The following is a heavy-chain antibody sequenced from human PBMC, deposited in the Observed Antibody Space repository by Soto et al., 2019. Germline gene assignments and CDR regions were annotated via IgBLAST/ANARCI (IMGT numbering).Heavy chain of an antibody. CDR2: ISSSGSPI. D-gene: IGHD2-2*02. V-gene: IGHV3-48*03. CDR3: VRSWGVYCSSTRCYSPWLDP. CDR1: GFTFSSHE. J-gene: IGHJ5*02. Sequence: EVQLVESGGGLVQPGGSLRLSCVASGFTFSSHEMNWVRQAPGKGLEWVSYISSSGSPIDYADSVRGRFTISRDNAKNSVILQMNSLRVEDTGVYYCVRSWGVYCSSTRCYSPWLDPWGQGTLVTVSS.